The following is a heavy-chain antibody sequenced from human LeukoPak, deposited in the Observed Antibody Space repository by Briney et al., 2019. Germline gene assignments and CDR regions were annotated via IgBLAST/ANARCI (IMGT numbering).Heavy chain of an antibody. Sequence: SETLSLTCAVYGGSFSGYYWSWIRQPPGKGLEWIWEINHSGSTNYNPSLQSRVTISVDTSKHQFSLKLSSVPAADTAVYYCARKRSSSWYVGSKNWFDPWGQGTLVTVSS. CDR2: INHSGST. J-gene: IGHJ5*02. D-gene: IGHD6-13*01. CDR1: GGSFSGYY. CDR3: ARKRSSSWYVGSKNWFDP. V-gene: IGHV4-34*01.